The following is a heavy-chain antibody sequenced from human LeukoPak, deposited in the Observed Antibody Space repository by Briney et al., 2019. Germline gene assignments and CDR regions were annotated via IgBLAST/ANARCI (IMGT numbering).Heavy chain of an antibody. J-gene: IGHJ4*02. CDR1: GGTFSSYA. Sequence: ASVKVSCKASGGTFSSYAISWVRQAPGQGLEWMGGIIPIFGIANYAQKFQGRVTITADESTSTAYMELSSLRSEDTAVYYCARFHISGDSFDYWGQGTLVTVSS. D-gene: IGHD3-10*01. CDR3: ARFHISGDSFDY. CDR2: IIPIFGIA. V-gene: IGHV1-69*13.